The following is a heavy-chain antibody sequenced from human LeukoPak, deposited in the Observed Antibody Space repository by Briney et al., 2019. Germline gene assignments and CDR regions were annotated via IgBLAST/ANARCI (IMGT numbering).Heavy chain of an antibody. Sequence: PGGSLRLSCAASGFTFSSYGMHWVRQAPGKGLEWVALIRYDGSNKYYADSVKGRFTISRDNSKNTLYLQMISLRAEDAGVYYCARGRVGIVGATTTVDYWGQGTPVTVSS. CDR2: IRYDGSNK. V-gene: IGHV3-30*02. J-gene: IGHJ4*02. CDR3: ARGRVGIVGATTTVDY. CDR1: GFTFSSYG. D-gene: IGHD1-26*01.